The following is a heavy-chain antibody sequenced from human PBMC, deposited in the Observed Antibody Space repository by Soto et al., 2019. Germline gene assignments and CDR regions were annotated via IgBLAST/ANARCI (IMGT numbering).Heavy chain of an antibody. Sequence: GGSLRLSCAASGFTFSSYGMHWVRQAPGKGLEWVAVISYDGSNKYYADSVKGRFTISRDNSKNTLYLQMNSLRAEDTAVYYCVSIQQLTYWGQGTLVTVSS. CDR2: ISYDGSNK. CDR3: VSIQQLTY. CDR1: GFTFSSYG. V-gene: IGHV3-30*03. J-gene: IGHJ4*02. D-gene: IGHD6-13*01.